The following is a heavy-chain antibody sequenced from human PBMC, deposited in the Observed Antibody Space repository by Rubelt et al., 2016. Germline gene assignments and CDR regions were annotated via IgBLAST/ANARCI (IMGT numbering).Heavy chain of an antibody. CDR2: IYHSGST. Sequence: GKGLEWIGEIYHSGSTNYNPSLKSRVTISVDKSKNQFSLKLSSVTAADTAVYYCARALRGDCSSTSCYTGYFDYWGQGTLVTVSS. CDR3: ARALRGDCSSTSCYTGYFDY. V-gene: IGHV4-4*02. J-gene: IGHJ4*02. D-gene: IGHD2-2*02.